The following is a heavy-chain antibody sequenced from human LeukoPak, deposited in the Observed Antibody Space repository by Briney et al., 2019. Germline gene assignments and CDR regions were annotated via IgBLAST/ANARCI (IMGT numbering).Heavy chain of an antibody. D-gene: IGHD4-23*01. V-gene: IGHV4-61*01. J-gene: IGHJ4*02. CDR2: IFYSGST. CDR3: ARDLYGGNSESY. CDR1: GGSISSSSYY. Sequence: SETLSLTCTVSGGSISSSSYYCSWIRQPPGKGLEWIGYIFYSGSTHYSPSLKSRVTISGDTSKNQFSLKLTSVTAADTAVYYCARDLYGGNSESYWGQGTLVTVSS.